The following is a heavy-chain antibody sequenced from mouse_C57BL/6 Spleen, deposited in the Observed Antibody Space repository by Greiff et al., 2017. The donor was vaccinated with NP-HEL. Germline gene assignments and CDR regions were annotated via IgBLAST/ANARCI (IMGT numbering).Heavy chain of an antibody. CDR2: IDPSDSYT. Sequence: VQLQQPVAELLMPGASVKLSCKASGFTFTSYWMHWVKQRPGQGLEWIGEIDPSDSYTNYNQKFKGKSTLTVDKSSSTAYMQLSSLTSEDSAVYYCARYDYGSSYDYWGQGTTLTVSS. V-gene: IGHV1-69*01. J-gene: IGHJ2*01. CDR3: ARYDYGSSYDY. CDR1: GFTFTSYW. D-gene: IGHD1-1*01.